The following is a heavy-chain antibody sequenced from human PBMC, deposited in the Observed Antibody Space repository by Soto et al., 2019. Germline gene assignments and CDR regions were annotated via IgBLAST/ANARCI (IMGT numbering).Heavy chain of an antibody. Sequence: GGSLRLACAASGFTFSSYAMSWVRQAPGKGLEWVSAISGSGGSTYYADSVKGRFTISRGNSKNTLYLQMNSLRAEDTAVYYCAKTYYDFWSRSSGGPYWGQGTLVTVSS. J-gene: IGHJ4*02. V-gene: IGHV3-23*01. CDR2: ISGSGGST. CDR3: AKTYYDFWSRSSGGPY. D-gene: IGHD3-3*01. CDR1: GFTFSSYA.